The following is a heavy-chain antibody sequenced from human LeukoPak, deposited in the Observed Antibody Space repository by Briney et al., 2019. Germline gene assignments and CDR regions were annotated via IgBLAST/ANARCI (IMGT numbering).Heavy chain of an antibody. Sequence: ASVKVSCKTSGGTFSSHAISWVRQAPGQGLEWMGGIIPIFDTANYTQKFQGRVTITADESTSTTYMELSSLRSEDTAVYYCARCPTYYYDTSDYYYYYHMDVWGQGTTVTVSS. CDR1: GGTFSSHA. V-gene: IGHV1-69*13. CDR3: ARCPTYYYDTSDYYYYYHMDV. J-gene: IGHJ6*02. D-gene: IGHD3-22*01. CDR2: IIPIFDTA.